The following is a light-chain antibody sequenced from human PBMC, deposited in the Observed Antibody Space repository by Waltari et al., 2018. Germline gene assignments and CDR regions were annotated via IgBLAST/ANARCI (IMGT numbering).Light chain of an antibody. V-gene: IGKV3-20*01. CDR1: QTISGSS. CDR3: QQYDGSSVT. CDR2: GAS. J-gene: IGKJ4*01. Sequence: CRGSQTISGSSLTVYQQKPGQARRLLIYGASSRATAIPDRFSGSGSGTDFTLTISRLEPEDFAVYYCQQYDGSSVTFGGGTKVEIK.